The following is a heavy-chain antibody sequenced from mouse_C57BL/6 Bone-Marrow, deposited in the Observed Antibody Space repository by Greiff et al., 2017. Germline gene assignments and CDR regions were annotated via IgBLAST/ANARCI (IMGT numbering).Heavy chain of an antibody. V-gene: IGHV10-1*01. J-gene: IGHJ4*01. D-gene: IGHD3-3*01. CDR3: VRGGTDYYAMDY. CDR2: IRSKSNNYAT. CDR1: GFSFNTYA. Sequence: VQLQQSGGGLVQPKGSLKLSCAASGFSFNTYAMNWVRQAPGKGLEWVARIRSKSNNYATYYADSVKDRFTISRDDSESMLYLQMNNLKTEDTAMYYCVRGGTDYYAMDYWGQGTSVTVSS.